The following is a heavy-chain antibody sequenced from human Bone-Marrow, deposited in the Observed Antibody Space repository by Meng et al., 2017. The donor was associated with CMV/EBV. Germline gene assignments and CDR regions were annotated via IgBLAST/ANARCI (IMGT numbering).Heavy chain of an antibody. J-gene: IGHJ5*02. D-gene: IGHD6-19*01. Sequence: SETLSLTCTVSGGSISSSSYYWGWIRQPPGKGLEWIGSIYYSGSTYYNPSLKSRVTISVDTSKNQFSLKLSSVTAADTAVYYCARHASGWYRGIWFDPWGQGTLVTVSS. CDR3: ARHASGWYRGIWFDP. CDR1: GGSISSSSYY. CDR2: IYYSGST. V-gene: IGHV4-39*01.